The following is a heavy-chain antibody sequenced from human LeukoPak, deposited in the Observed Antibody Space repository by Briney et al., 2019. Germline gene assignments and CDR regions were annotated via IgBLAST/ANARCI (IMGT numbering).Heavy chain of an antibody. CDR3: ARDLWFGEFNWFDP. CDR2: INPNSGGT. Sequence: EASVKVSCKASGYTFTGYYMHWVRQAPGQGLEWMGWINPNSGGTNYAQKFQGRVTMTRDTSISTAYMELRSLRSEDTAVYYCARDLWFGEFNWFDPWGQGTLVTVSS. V-gene: IGHV1-2*02. D-gene: IGHD3-10*01. CDR1: GYTFTGYY. J-gene: IGHJ5*02.